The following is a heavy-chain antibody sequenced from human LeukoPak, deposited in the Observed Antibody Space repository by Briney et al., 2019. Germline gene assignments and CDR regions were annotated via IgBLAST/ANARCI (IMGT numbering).Heavy chain of an antibody. CDR3: ARDREHYDFWSGYYYDY. V-gene: IGHV1-46*01. D-gene: IGHD3-3*01. CDR1: GYTFTGYY. J-gene: IGHJ4*02. Sequence: ASVKVSCKASGYTFTGYYIHWVRQAPGQGLEWMGIINPSDGSTNYARKFQGRITMTRDTSTSTVYMELSSLRFDDTAVYYCARDREHYDFWSGYYYDYWGQGTLVTVSS. CDR2: INPSDGST.